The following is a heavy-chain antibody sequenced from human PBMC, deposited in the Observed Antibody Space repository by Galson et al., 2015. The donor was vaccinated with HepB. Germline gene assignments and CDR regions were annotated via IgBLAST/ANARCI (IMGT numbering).Heavy chain of an antibody. CDR3: VADPVYYYGSGVPPFGFYFGTDV. D-gene: IGHD3-10*01. Sequence: SVKVSCKASGFTFPSSAVQWVRQARGEGLEWIGWIVVGSGNTDYAQKFQDRVTITRDMSTSTAYMELSSLRSEDTAVYYCVADPVYYYGSGVPPFGFYFGTDVWGQGTTVTVSS. V-gene: IGHV1-58*01. CDR2: IVVGSGNT. J-gene: IGHJ6*02. CDR1: GFTFPSSA.